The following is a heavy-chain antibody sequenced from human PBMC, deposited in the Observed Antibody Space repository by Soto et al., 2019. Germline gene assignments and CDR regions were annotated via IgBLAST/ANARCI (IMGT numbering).Heavy chain of an antibody. CDR3: AIDRPSRDSYSYGLDV. CDR1: GFTFSGFN. J-gene: IGHJ6*02. CDR2: ISSSSTYI. D-gene: IGHD2-2*01. Sequence: EVQLVESGGGLVKPGGSLRLSCAASGFTFSGFNMNWVRQAPGKGLEWVSSISSSSTYIHYADSVKGRFTISRDNAKNSLYLQIYTLRVEDKAVYYCAIDRPSRDSYSYGLDVWGQGTTVTVSS. V-gene: IGHV3-21*01.